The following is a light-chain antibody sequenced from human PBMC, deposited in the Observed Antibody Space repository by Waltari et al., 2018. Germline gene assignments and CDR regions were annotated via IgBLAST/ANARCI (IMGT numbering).Light chain of an antibody. CDR3: SSHTSSSTRVV. Sequence: QSALTQPASVSGSPGQSITISCTGTSSDVGGYNYVSWYQQHPGKAPKLMIYDVSNRPSGVSIRFSGSKSGNTASLTISGLQAEDEADYYCSSHTSSSTRVVFGGGTKLTVL. CDR1: SSDVGGYNY. CDR2: DVS. J-gene: IGLJ3*02. V-gene: IGLV2-14*03.